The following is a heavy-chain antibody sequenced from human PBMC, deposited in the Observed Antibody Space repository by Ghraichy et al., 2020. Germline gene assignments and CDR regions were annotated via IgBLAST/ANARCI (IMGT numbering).Heavy chain of an antibody. D-gene: IGHD3-22*01. CDR2: IKQDGSEK. V-gene: IGHV3-7*01. CDR1: GFTFSSYW. CDR3: ARDLTSYYYYSSGYYGAFDI. Sequence: GGSLRLSCAASGFTFSSYWMSWVRQAPGKGLEWVANIKQDGSEKYYVDSVKGRFTISRDNAKNSLYLQMNSLRAEDTAVYYCARDLTSYYYYSSGYYGAFDIWGQGTMVTVSS. J-gene: IGHJ3*02.